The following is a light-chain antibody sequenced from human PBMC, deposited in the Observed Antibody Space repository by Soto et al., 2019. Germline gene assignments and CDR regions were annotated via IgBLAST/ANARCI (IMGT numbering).Light chain of an antibody. Sequence: DIQMTQSPSTLSASVGDRVTITCRASQSISSWLAWYQQKPGKAPKLLIYKASSLETGVPSRFSGSGSGTEFTLTISSLQPEDSATYYCRQHDNFPITFGQGTRLEI. V-gene: IGKV1-5*03. CDR2: KAS. CDR3: RQHDNFPIT. J-gene: IGKJ5*01. CDR1: QSISSW.